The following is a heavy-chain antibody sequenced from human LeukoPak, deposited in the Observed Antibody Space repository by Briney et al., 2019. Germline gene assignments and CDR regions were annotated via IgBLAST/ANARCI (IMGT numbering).Heavy chain of an antibody. CDR2: ISGSGGST. D-gene: IGHD3-22*01. CDR3: AKARGYDSSGYYFDYFDY. Sequence: GGSLRLSCAAFGFTFSSYSMNWVRQAPGKGLEWVSAISGSGGSTYYADSVKGRFTISRDNSKNTLYLQMNSLRAEDTAVYYCAKARGYDSSGYYFDYFDYWGQGTLVTVSS. V-gene: IGHV3-23*01. CDR1: GFTFSSYS. J-gene: IGHJ4*02.